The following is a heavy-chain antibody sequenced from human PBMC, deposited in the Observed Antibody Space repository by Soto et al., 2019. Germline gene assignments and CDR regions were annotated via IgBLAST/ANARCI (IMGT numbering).Heavy chain of an antibody. Sequence: QVQLVESGGGVVQPGRSLRLSCAASGFTFSSYGMHWVRQAPGKGLEWVAVIWYDGSNKYYADSVKGRFTISRDNSKNKMYLQMNSLRAEDTAVYYCARDRSDTGGDYWGQGTLVTVSS. CDR1: GFTFSSYG. J-gene: IGHJ4*02. CDR2: IWYDGSNK. D-gene: IGHD7-27*01. CDR3: ARDRSDTGGDY. V-gene: IGHV3-33*01.